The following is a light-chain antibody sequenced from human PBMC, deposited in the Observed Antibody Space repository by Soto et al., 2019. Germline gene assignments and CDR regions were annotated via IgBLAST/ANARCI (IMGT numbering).Light chain of an antibody. V-gene: IGKV1-9*01. CDR3: QQLNSYPLT. CDR2: AAS. J-gene: IGKJ4*01. Sequence: IQLTQSPSSLSASVGDRVTITCRASQGISSYLAWYQQKPGKAPKLLIYAASTLQSGVPSRFSGSGSGTDFTLTISSQQPEDFANYYCQQLNSYPLTFGGGTKVEIK. CDR1: QGISSY.